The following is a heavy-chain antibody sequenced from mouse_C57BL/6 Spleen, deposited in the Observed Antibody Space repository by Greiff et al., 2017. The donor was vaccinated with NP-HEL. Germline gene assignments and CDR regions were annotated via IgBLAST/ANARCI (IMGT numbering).Heavy chain of an antibody. J-gene: IGHJ2*01. D-gene: IGHD2-2*01. Sequence: EVMLVESGGGLVQPGGSLSLSCAASGFTFTDYYMSWVRQPPGKALEWLGFIRNKANGYTTEYSASVKGRFTISRDNSQSTLDLQMNALRAEDSAAYSCARYEGYYGYGGFDYWGQGTTLTVSS. CDR2: IRNKANGYTT. CDR1: GFTFTDYY. V-gene: IGHV7-3*01. CDR3: ARYEGYYGYGGFDY.